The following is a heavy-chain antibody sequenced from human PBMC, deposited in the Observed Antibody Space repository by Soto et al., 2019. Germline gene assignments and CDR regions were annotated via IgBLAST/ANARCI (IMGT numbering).Heavy chain of an antibody. CDR1: GGTFSSFA. CDR2: IIPIFGTA. V-gene: IGHV1-69*12. D-gene: IGHD3-22*01. J-gene: IGHJ5*02. CDR3: ARPTRYYFYSSGQSAWFDP. Sequence: QVQMVPSGAEVKKPGSSVKVSCKASGGTFSSFAFSWVRPAPGQGLEWMGGIIPIFGTANYAQKFQGRVTITADESTSTAYMELSSLRSEDTAVYYCARPTRYYFYSSGQSAWFDPWGQGALDTVS.